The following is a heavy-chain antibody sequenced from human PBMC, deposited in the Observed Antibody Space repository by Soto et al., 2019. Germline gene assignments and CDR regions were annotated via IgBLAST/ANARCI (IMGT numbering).Heavy chain of an antibody. D-gene: IGHD6-13*01. CDR2: IIPIFGTA. CDR1: GGTFSSYA. V-gene: IGHV1-69*01. Sequence: QVQLVQSGAEVKKPGSSVKVSCKASGGTFSSYAISWVRQAPGQGLEWMGGIIPIFGTANYAQKFQGRVTITADESTSTAYMELSSLRSEDTAVYYCARGLAAAGHSAIYYDYGMDVWGQGTTVTVSS. J-gene: IGHJ6*02. CDR3: ARGLAAAGHSAIYYDYGMDV.